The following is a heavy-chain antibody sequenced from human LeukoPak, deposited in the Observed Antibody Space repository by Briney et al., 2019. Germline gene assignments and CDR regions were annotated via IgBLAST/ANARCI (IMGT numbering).Heavy chain of an antibody. Sequence: GRSLRLSCAASGFTFSSYGMHWVRQAPGKGLEGVAVISYDGSNKYYADSVKGRFTISRDNSKNTLYLQMNSLRAEDTAVYYCAKARGGYSSGWYRDYYGMDVWGQGTTVTVSS. D-gene: IGHD6-19*01. V-gene: IGHV3-30*18. CDR2: ISYDGSNK. CDR1: GFTFSSYG. CDR3: AKARGGYSSGWYRDYYGMDV. J-gene: IGHJ6*02.